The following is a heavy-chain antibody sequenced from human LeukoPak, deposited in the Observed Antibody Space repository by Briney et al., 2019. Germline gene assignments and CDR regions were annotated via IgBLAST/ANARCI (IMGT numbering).Heavy chain of an antibody. Sequence: GGSLRLSCAASGFTFSSYGMHWVRQAPGKGLEGVADISYDGSNKYYADSVKGRFTISRDNSKNTLYLQMNSLRAEDTAVYYCARGRTIFGVVTPLDYWGQGTLVTVSS. D-gene: IGHD3-3*01. CDR2: ISYDGSNK. CDR3: ARGRTIFGVVTPLDY. V-gene: IGHV3-30*03. J-gene: IGHJ4*02. CDR1: GFTFSSYG.